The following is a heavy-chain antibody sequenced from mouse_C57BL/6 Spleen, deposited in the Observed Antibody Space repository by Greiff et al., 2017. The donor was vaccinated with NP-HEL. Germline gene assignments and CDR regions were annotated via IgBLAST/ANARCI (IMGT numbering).Heavy chain of an antibody. D-gene: IGHD1-1*01. Sequence: QVQLKQPGTELVKPGASVKLSCKASGYTFTSYWMHWVKQRPGQGLEWIGNINPSNGGTNYNEKFKSKATLTVDKSSSTAYMQLSSLTSEDSAVYYCARSRADYYGSRYFDVWGTGTTVTVSS. J-gene: IGHJ1*03. CDR1: GYTFTSYW. CDR3: ARSRADYYGSRYFDV. V-gene: IGHV1-53*01. CDR2: INPSNGGT.